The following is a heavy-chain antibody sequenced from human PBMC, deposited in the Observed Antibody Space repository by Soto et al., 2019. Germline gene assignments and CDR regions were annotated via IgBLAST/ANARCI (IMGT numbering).Heavy chain of an antibody. CDR1: GYTFTSYD. D-gene: IGHD6-6*01. V-gene: IGHV1-8*01. CDR2: MNPNSGNT. Sequence: ASVKVSCKASGYTFTSYDINWVRQATGQGLEWMGWMNPNSGNTGYAQKFQGRVTMTRNTSISTAYMELSSLRSEDTAVYYCARGARKSGQLVRDYYYYMDVWGKGTTVTVS. CDR3: ARGARKSGQLVRDYYYYMDV. J-gene: IGHJ6*03.